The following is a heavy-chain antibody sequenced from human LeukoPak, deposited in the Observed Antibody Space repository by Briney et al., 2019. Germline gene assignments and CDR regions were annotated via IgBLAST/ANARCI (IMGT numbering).Heavy chain of an antibody. CDR2: IGPTGSDR. J-gene: IGHJ4*02. V-gene: IGHV3-21*06. CDR1: GLTFSTSG. CDR3: ATETNGRHYDY. Sequence: GGSLRLSCTASGLTFSTSGLNWVRQAPGKGLEWVASIGPTGSDRYHADSIKGRFTISRDNANNFLYLQMNSLRAEDTAVYYCATETNGRHYDYWGQGTLLAVSS. D-gene: IGHD1-14*01.